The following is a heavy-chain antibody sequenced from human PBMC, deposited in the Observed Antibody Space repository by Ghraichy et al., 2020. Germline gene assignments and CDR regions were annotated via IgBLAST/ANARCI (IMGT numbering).Heavy chain of an antibody. CDR2: ISGSGDTT. V-gene: IGHV3-23*01. D-gene: IGHD3-3*01. CDR3: AKGLEAIFGTTPDF. Sequence: WGSLRLSCAASGFTFNNYGMSWVRQAPGKGLEWVSAISGSGDTTYYADSVRGRFTISRDNSKSTLYLQMNSLRAEDTAVYHCAKGLEAIFGTTPDFWGLGTLVTVSS. J-gene: IGHJ4*02. CDR1: GFTFNNYG.